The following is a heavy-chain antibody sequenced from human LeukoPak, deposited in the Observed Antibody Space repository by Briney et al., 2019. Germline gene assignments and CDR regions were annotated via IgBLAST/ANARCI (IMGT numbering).Heavy chain of an antibody. CDR2: ISSSGSTI. D-gene: IGHD2-15*01. CDR3: TRSIGYCSGGSCNIDY. J-gene: IGHJ4*02. Sequence: PGGSLRLSCAACGFTFSDYYMSWIRQAPGKGLEWVSYISSSGSTIYYADSVKGRFTISRDNAKNSLYLQMNSLRAEDTAVYYCTRSIGYCSGGSCNIDYWGQGTLVTVSS. V-gene: IGHV3-11*01. CDR1: GFTFSDYY.